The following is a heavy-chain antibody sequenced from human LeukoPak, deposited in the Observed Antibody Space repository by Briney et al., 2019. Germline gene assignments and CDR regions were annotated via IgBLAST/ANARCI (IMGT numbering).Heavy chain of an antibody. CDR3: ARQGELAIDY. CDR2: IYNTGRT. Sequence: SETLSLTRSVSGGSITNYYWSWIRQSPGKGLEWIGFIYNTGRTNYNPSLQSRVTMSIDTSKNQFSLKLSSVSAADTAVYYCARQGELAIDYWGQGTLVTVSS. J-gene: IGHJ4*02. D-gene: IGHD1-26*01. CDR1: GGSITNYY. V-gene: IGHV4-59*08.